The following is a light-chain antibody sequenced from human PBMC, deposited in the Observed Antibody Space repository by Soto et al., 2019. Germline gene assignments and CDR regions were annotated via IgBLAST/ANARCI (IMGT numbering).Light chain of an antibody. CDR1: QRLGTY. V-gene: IGKV3-15*01. CDR2: AAS. J-gene: IGKJ4*01. Sequence: EVVMTQSPATLSVSPGERATLSCRASQRLGTYLDWYQQKPGQAPRLLIYAASTRATGFPARFSDRGSGTEFTLTISSLQSEDFAVYYCQQYDHSPLTFGRGTKVDNK. CDR3: QQYDHSPLT.